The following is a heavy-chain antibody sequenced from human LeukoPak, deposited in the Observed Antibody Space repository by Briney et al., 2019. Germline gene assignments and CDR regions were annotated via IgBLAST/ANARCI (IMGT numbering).Heavy chain of an antibody. J-gene: IGHJ6*03. CDR2: IIPIFGTA. V-gene: IGHV1-69*13. CDR3: ARSYGSGYAYMDV. Sequence: ASVKVSCKASGGTFSSFAINWVRQAPGQGLEWMGGIIPIFGTANYAQKFQGRVTITADESTSTAYMELSSLRSEDTAVYYCARSYGSGYAYMDVWGKGTTVTISS. D-gene: IGHD3-10*01. CDR1: GGTFSSFA.